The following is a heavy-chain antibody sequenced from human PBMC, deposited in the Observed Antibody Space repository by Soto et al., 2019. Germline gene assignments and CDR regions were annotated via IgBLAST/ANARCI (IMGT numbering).Heavy chain of an antibody. J-gene: IGHJ4*02. V-gene: IGHV3-74*01. Sequence: GGSLRLSCAASGFTFSSYWLHWVRQAPGGGLVWVSRINSDGSSTRYADSVKGRFTISRDNAKNTLYLQMNNLRAEDTALYYCATSISVGGGGWGQGTLVTVSS. CDR1: GFTFSSYW. CDR2: INSDGSST. CDR3: ATSISVGGGG. D-gene: IGHD3-16*01.